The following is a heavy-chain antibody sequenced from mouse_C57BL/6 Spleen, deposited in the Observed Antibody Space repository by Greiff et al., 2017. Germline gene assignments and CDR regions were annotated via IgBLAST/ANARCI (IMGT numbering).Heavy chain of an antibody. V-gene: IGHV1-72*01. J-gene: IGHJ1*03. D-gene: IGHD1-1*01. CDR3: ARDSGIDYYGSSWYFDG. CDR1: GYTFTSYW. Sequence: QVQLQQPGAELVKPGASVKLSCKASGYTFTSYWMHWVKQRPGRGLEWIGRIDPNSGGTKYNEKFKSKATLTVDKPSSTAYMQLSSLASEDSAVYDCARDSGIDYYGSSWYFDGWGTGTTVTVSS. CDR2: IDPNSGGT.